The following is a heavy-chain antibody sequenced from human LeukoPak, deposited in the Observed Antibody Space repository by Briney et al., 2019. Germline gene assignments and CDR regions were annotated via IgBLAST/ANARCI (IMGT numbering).Heavy chain of an antibody. CDR2: INTDNGGT. D-gene: IGHD5-24*01. J-gene: IGHJ4*02. CDR1: GYTFTDYY. Sequence: GASVKVSCKASGYTFTDYYMHWVRQAPGQGLEWMGWINTDNGGTSYAQKFQGRVTMTRDTSINTAYMELSRLRSDDTALYYCARPPGRDGYNRYDYWGQGTLVTVSS. CDR3: ARPPGRDGYNRYDY. V-gene: IGHV1-2*02.